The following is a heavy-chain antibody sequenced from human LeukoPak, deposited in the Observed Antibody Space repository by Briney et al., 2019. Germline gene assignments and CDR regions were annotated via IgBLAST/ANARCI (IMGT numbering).Heavy chain of an antibody. CDR2: ISGDGGRT. D-gene: IGHD3-22*01. J-gene: IGHJ4*02. Sequence: GGSLRLSSAASGFAFSSYAMSWVRQAPGKGLEWVSGISGDGGRTYYADSVKGRFTISRDNAKNSLYLQMNSLRAEDTALYYCARDPTYYYDSSGYNKFDYWGQGTLVTVSS. CDR3: ARDPTYYYDSSGYNKFDY. CDR1: GFAFSSYA. V-gene: IGHV3-23*01.